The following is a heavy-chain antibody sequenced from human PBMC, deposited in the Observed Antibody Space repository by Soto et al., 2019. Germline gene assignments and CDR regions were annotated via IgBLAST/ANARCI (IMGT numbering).Heavy chain of an antibody. CDR2: ISYDGSNK. CDR3: ARDRAPLSHPLNYYYGMDV. V-gene: IGHV3-30-3*01. Sequence: GGSLRLSCQASGFTFSSYAMHWVSKAPGKGLEWVAVISYDGSNKYYAASVKGRFTISRDNSKNTLYLQMNSLRAEDTAVYYCARDRAPLSHPLNYYYGMDVWGQGTTVTVSS. CDR1: GFTFSSYA. J-gene: IGHJ6*02.